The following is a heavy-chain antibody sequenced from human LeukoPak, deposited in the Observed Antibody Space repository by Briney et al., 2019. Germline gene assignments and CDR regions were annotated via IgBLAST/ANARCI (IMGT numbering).Heavy chain of an antibody. CDR1: GFTFSSYS. V-gene: IGHV3-21*01. D-gene: IGHD2-2*01. J-gene: IGHJ6*02. CDR3: ARDNSIVVVPAANNYYYYGMDV. Sequence: GGSLRLSCAASGFTFSSYSMNWVRQAPGKGLEWVSSISSSSSYIYYADSVKGRFTISRDNAKNSLYLQMNSLRAEDTAVYYCARDNSIVVVPAANNYYYYGMDVWGQGTTVTVSS. CDR2: ISSSSSYI.